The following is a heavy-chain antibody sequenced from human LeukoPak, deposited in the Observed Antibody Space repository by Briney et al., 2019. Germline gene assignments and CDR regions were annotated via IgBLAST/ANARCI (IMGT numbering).Heavy chain of an antibody. CDR2: IIPIFGTA. J-gene: IGHJ4*02. Sequence: GASVKVSCKASGGTFSSYAISWVRQAPGQGLEWMGGIIPIFGTANYAQKFQGRVTITADESTSTAYMELSSLRSEDTAVYYCARDYSYDRRLITLDYWGQGTLVTVSS. D-gene: IGHD3-22*01. CDR1: GGTFSSYA. V-gene: IGHV1-69*13. CDR3: ARDYSYDRRLITLDY.